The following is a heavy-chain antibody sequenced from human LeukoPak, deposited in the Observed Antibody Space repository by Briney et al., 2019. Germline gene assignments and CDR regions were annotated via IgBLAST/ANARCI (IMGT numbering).Heavy chain of an antibody. CDR3: AKPLLVRGAPDY. V-gene: IGHV3-23*01. Sequence: PGGSLRLSCAASGFTFSSYSMSWVRQAPGKGLECVSAISGGGGSTYYADSVKGRFTISRDNSKNTLYLQMNSLRAEDTAVYYCAKPLLVRGAPDYWGQGTLVTVSS. J-gene: IGHJ4*02. CDR1: GFTFSSYS. CDR2: ISGGGGST. D-gene: IGHD3-10*01.